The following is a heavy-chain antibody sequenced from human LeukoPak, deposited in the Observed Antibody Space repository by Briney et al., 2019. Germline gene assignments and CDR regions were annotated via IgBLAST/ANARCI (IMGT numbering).Heavy chain of an antibody. CDR1: GFTFGSYA. J-gene: IGHJ4*02. V-gene: IGHV3-23*01. D-gene: IGHD1-26*01. CDR2: ISGSGGST. Sequence: GGSLRLSCAASGFTFGSYAMSWVRQAPGKGLEWVSAISGSGGSTYYADSVKGRFTISRDNSKNTLYLQMNSLRAEDTAVYYCAKDGRMYRHYYFDYWGQGTLVTVSS. CDR3: AKDGRMYRHYYFDY.